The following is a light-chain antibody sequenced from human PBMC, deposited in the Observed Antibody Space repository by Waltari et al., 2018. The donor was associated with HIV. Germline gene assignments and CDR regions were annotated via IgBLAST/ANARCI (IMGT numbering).Light chain of an antibody. Sequence: QSALTQPRSVSGSPGQSVTISCTGTSSDVGGYDYVSWYQQHPGEAPKLIIYDVSKRPSGVPDRFSGSKSGNTASLTIPGLQAEDEADYYCCSYAGSDTFVLFGGGTKVTVL. CDR2: DVS. CDR3: CSYAGSDTFVL. CDR1: SSDVGGYDY. J-gene: IGLJ2*01. V-gene: IGLV2-11*01.